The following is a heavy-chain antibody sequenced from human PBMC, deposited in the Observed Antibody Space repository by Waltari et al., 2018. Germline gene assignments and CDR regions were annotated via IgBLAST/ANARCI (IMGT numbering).Heavy chain of an antibody. J-gene: IGHJ4*02. CDR3: ARDRGRGLYLDS. Sequence: QLQLQESGPGLVKPSGTLSLTCTVSGDSVTNNYWWSWVRQSPGKGLEWLGQIHGNGRTNNNPSFATRITVSSDTSNNQFSLKVTSATAADTAVYYCARDRGRGLYLDSWGRGALLTVS. V-gene: IGHV4-4*02. CDR1: GDSVTNNYW. CDR2: IHGNGRT. D-gene: IGHD2-15*01.